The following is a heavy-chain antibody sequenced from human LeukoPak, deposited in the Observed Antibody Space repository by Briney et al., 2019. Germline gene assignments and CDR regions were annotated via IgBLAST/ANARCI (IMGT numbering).Heavy chain of an antibody. CDR2: ISGSGGST. V-gene: IGHV3-23*01. J-gene: IGHJ4*02. Sequence: GGSLRLSCAASGFTFSSYAMSWVRQAPGKGLEWVSAISGSGGSTYYADSVKGRFTISRDNSRNTLYLQMNSLRAEDTAVYYCAKVPRAARPGPLDYWGQGTLVTVSS. CDR1: GFTFSSYA. CDR3: AKVPRAARPGPLDY. D-gene: IGHD6-6*01.